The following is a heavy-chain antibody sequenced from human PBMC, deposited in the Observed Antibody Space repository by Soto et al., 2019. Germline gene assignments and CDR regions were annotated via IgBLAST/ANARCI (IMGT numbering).Heavy chain of an antibody. Sequence: PSETLSLTCTVSGGSINSGDYSWTWIRQPPGKGLEWIGYINHSGSTNYNPSLKSRVTISVDTSKNQFSLKLTSVTAADTAVYYCARDKITGLFDYWGQGTLVTVSS. CDR1: GGSINSGDYS. D-gene: IGHD2-8*02. CDR2: INHSGST. V-gene: IGHV4-30-2*01. CDR3: ARDKITGLFDY. J-gene: IGHJ4*02.